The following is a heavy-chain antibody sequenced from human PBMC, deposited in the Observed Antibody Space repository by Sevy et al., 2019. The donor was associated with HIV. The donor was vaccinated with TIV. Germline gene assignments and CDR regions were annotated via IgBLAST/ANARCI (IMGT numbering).Heavy chain of an antibody. V-gene: IGHV3-33*01. CDR3: AREERSGTTTSFDY. D-gene: IGHD1-7*01. CDR1: GFTFSDYG. CDR2: IWTDGSNN. J-gene: IGHJ4*02. Sequence: GGSLRISCAASGFTFSDYGMHWDRQATGKGLEWVAVIWTDGSNNYYGDSVKGRFTISRDSSKNTLFLQMNSLRVDDTAVYYCAREERSGTTTSFDYWGQGALVTVSS.